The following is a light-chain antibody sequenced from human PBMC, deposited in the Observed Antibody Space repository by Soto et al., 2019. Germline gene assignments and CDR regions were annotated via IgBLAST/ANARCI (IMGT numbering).Light chain of an antibody. CDR3: QQYGSSPET. CDR1: QSVSCAY. CDR2: DVS. Sequence: EIVLTQSPGTLSLSPGERATLSCRASQSVSCAYLAWYQQKPGQAPRLLIYDVSSRATGIPDRFSGSGSGTDFTLTVSRLEPEDFAVYYCQQYGSSPETFGQGTKVEIK. V-gene: IGKV3-20*01. J-gene: IGKJ1*01.